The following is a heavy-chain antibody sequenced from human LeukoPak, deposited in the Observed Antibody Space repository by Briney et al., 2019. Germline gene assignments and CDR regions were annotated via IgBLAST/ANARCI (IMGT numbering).Heavy chain of an antibody. D-gene: IGHD4-17*01. CDR3: ARGHTAVTRHFDF. V-gene: IGHV3-53*01. CDR2: IYSGGST. Sequence: GGSLRLSCAASGFTVSSNYMSWVRQAPGKGLEWVSIIYSGGSTFYADSVKGRFTISRDNSKNTVYLQMNSLRAEDTAVYYCARGHTAVTRHFDFWGQGTLVTVSS. CDR1: GFTVSSNY. J-gene: IGHJ4*02.